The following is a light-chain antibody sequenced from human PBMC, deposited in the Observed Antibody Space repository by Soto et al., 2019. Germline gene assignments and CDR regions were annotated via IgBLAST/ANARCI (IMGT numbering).Light chain of an antibody. Sequence: DIELTQSPSSLSASVGDKLTITCRANQSITNFLNWYQKKPGEVPRLLIYAASRLGNGVPSRFSCSGSGTDFVITMNILQPEDFATYYCQQRYTTPRLSFGGGTRVDFK. J-gene: IGKJ4*01. CDR1: QSITNF. CDR3: QQRYTTPRLS. V-gene: IGKV1-39*01. CDR2: AAS.